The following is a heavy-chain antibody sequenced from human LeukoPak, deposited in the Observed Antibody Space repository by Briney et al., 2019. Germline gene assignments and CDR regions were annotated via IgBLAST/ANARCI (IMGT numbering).Heavy chain of an antibody. D-gene: IGHD6-13*01. Sequence: PSETLSLTCTVSGGSISSYYWSWIRQPPGKGLEWIGYIYYSGSTNYNPSLKIRLPISVDTSKNQLSLKLSSVTAADTAVYYCASTLSSSWRNFDYWGQGTLVTVSS. CDR2: IYYSGST. CDR1: GGSISSYY. V-gene: IGHV4-59*08. CDR3: ASTLSSSWRNFDY. J-gene: IGHJ4*02.